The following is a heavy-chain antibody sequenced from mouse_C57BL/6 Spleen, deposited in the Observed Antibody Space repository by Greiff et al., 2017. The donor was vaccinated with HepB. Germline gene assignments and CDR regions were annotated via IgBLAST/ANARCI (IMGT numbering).Heavy chain of an antibody. CDR2: IYPGSGNT. CDR3: ARRSDYDAMDY. V-gene: IGHV1-76*01. CDR1: GYTFTDYY. Sequence: VKLVESGAELVRPGASVKLSCKASGYTFTDYYINWVKQRPGQGLEWIARIYPGSGNTYYNEKFKGKATLTAEKSSSTAYMQLSSLTSEDSAVYFCARRSDYDAMDYWGQGTSVTVSS. J-gene: IGHJ4*01.